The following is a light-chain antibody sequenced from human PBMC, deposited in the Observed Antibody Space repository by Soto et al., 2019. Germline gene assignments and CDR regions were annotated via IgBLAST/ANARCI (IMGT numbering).Light chain of an antibody. Sequence: QSALTQPASVSGSPGQSITISCTGTSSDVGAYGYVSWYQQHPGKAPKLMIYEVSYRPSGVSNRFSGSKSGNAASLTSSGLQAEDEADYYCSAYTTSSPVVFGGGTKLTVL. CDR3: SAYTTSSPVV. CDR1: SSDVGAYGY. CDR2: EVS. J-gene: IGLJ2*01. V-gene: IGLV2-14*01.